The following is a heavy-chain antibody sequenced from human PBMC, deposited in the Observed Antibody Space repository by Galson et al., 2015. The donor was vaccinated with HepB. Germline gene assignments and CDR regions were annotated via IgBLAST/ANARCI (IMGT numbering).Heavy chain of an antibody. Sequence: SVKVSCKASGYTFTSYYMHWVRQAPGQGLEWMGIINPSGGSTSYAQKFQGRVTMTRDTSTSTVYMELSSLRSEDTAVYYCARRVPSGGSFLDAFDIWGQGTMVTVSS. V-gene: IGHV1-46*03. CDR1: GYTFTSYY. D-gene: IGHD2-15*01. J-gene: IGHJ3*02. CDR3: ARRVPSGGSFLDAFDI. CDR2: INPSGGST.